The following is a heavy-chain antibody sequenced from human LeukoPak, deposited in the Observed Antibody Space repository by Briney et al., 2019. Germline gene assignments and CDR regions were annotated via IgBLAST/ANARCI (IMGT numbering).Heavy chain of an antibody. CDR2: IKQDGSEK. J-gene: IGHJ4*02. V-gene: IGHV3-7*01. CDR1: GFTFSSYW. CDR3: GREALRYFDWLPNYFDY. D-gene: IGHD3-9*01. Sequence: GGSLRLSCAASGFTFSSYWMSWVRQAPGKGLEWVGNIKQDGSEKYYVDSVKGRFTISRDNAKNSLYLQMNSLRAEDTAVYYCGREALRYFDWLPNYFDYWGQGTLVTVSS.